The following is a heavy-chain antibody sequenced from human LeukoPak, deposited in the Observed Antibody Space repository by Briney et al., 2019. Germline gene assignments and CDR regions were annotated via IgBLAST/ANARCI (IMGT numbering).Heavy chain of an antibody. D-gene: IGHD3-22*01. CDR2: FDPEDGET. V-gene: IGHV1-24*01. J-gene: IGHJ4*02. CDR1: GYTLTELS. CDR3: ATDALGHYYDSSGYYPTWDY. Sequence: GASVKVSCKVSGYTLTELSMHWVRQAPGKGPEWMGGFDPEDGETIYAQKFQGRVTMTEDTSTDTAYMELSSLRSEDTAVYYCATDALGHYYDSSGYYPTWDYWGQGTLVTVSS.